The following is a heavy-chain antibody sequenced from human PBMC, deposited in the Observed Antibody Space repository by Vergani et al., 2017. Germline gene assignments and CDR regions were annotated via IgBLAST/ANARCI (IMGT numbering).Heavy chain of an antibody. CDR3: ARDRRYCSGGSCPGYYFDY. J-gene: IGHJ4*02. CDR1: GYTFTSYG. Sequence: QVQLVQSGAEVKKPGASVKVSCKASGYTFTSYGISWVRQAPGQGLEWMGWISAYNGNTNYAQKFQGRVTMTRDTSISTAYMELSRLRSDDTAVYYCARDRRYCSGGSCPGYYFDYWGQGTLVTVSS. V-gene: IGHV1-18*04. D-gene: IGHD2-15*01. CDR2: ISAYNGNT.